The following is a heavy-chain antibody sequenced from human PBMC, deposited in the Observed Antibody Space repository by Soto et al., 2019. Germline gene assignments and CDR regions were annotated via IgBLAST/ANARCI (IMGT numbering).Heavy chain of an antibody. D-gene: IGHD3-10*01. Sequence: QVPLVQSGGEVKKPGASVKVSCKASGYTFTSSGISWVRQAPGQGLEWMGWISAYNVNTNYGQKFQGRVTMTTDTSTSTAYMGLRSLRSDDTAVYYCARVFGSGTQSAFFFDYWGQGTLVTVSS. V-gene: IGHV1-18*04. CDR1: GYTFTSSG. J-gene: IGHJ4*02. CDR3: ARVFGSGTQSAFFFDY. CDR2: ISAYNVNT.